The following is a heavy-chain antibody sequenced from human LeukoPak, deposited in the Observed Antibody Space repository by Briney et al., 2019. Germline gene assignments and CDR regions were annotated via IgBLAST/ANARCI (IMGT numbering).Heavy chain of an antibody. J-gene: IGHJ3*02. CDR3: ARPPQNYYDSSGSDAFDI. CDR1: GFTFSSYE. V-gene: IGHV3-48*03. D-gene: IGHD3-22*01. CDR2: IRSSGSPK. Sequence: PGGSLRHSCAASGFTFSSYEMNWVRQAPGKGLEWVSYIRSSGSPKYYADSVKGRFTISRDNAKNSLYLQMNSLRAEDTAVYYCARPPQNYYDSSGSDAFDIWGQGTLVTVSS.